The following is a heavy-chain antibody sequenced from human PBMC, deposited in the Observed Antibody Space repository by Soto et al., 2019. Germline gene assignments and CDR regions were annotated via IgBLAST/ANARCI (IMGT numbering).Heavy chain of an antibody. D-gene: IGHD6-6*01. CDR1: GFKFSNYW. V-gene: IGHV3-7*03. CDR3: ARDGLLFPGPHRPSRFDY. J-gene: IGHJ4*02. Sequence: PRGSLRLSGAASGFKFSNYWISWVRQAPWKGLEWVGNIKHDTSEAHYADSVKGRFTLTRDNIKNFLFLQMNGLRADDTASYYCARDGLLFPGPHRPSRFDYLGLRILVTFCS. CDR2: IKHDTSEA.